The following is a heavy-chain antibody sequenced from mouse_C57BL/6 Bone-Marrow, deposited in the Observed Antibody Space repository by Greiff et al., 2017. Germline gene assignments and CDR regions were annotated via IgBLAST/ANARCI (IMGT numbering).Heavy chain of an antibody. V-gene: IGHV1-7*01. J-gene: IGHJ4*01. CDR3: ATYYSNSYAMDY. CDR1: GSTFTSYW. CDR2: INPSSGYT. D-gene: IGHD2-5*01. Sequence: QVQLQQSGAELAKPGASVKLSCKASGSTFTSYWMHWVKQRPGQGLEWIGYINPSSGYTKYNQKFKDKATLTADKSSSTAYMQLSSLTYEDSAVYYCATYYSNSYAMDYWGQGTSVTVSS.